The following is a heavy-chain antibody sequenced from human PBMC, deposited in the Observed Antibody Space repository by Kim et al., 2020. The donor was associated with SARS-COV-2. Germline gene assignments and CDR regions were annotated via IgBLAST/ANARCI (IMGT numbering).Heavy chain of an antibody. CDR1: GYTFTSYA. CDR3: ARYRLDYYGSGTYYYYYGMDV. CDR2: INTNTGNP. J-gene: IGHJ6*02. Sequence: ASVKVSCKASGYTFTSYAMNWVRQAPGQGLEWMGWINTNTGNPTYAQGFTGRFVFSLDTSVSTAYLQISSLKAEDTAVYYCARYRLDYYGSGTYYYYYGMDVWGQGTTVTVSS. D-gene: IGHD3-10*01. V-gene: IGHV7-4-1*02.